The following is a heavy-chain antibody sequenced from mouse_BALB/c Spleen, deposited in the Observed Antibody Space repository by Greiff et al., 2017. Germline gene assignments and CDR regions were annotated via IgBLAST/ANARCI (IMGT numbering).Heavy chain of an antibody. V-gene: IGHV3-2*02. CDR2: ISYSGST. D-gene: IGHD2-14*01. Sequence: EVKLQESGPGLVKPSQSLSLTCTVTGYSITSDYAWNWIRQFPGNKLEWMGYISYSGSTSYNPSLKSRISITRDTSKNQFFLQLNSVTTEDTATYYCARGETYYRYDGFAYWGQGTLVTVSA. J-gene: IGHJ3*01. CDR3: ARGETYYRYDGFAY. CDR1: GYSITSDYA.